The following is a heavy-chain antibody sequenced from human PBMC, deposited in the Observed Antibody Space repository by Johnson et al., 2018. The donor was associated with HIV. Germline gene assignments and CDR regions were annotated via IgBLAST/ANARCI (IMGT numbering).Heavy chain of an antibody. CDR3: AREGGAAAPDAFYI. Sequence: QVQLVESGGGVVQPGGSRRLSCAASGFTFSNYDMHWVRQAPGKGLEWVAFIRYDGSNKYYEDSVKGRFTISRDNSKNTLYLQMNSLISEDTAVYYCAREGGAAAPDAFYIWGQGTMVTVSS. CDR1: GFTFSNYD. V-gene: IGHV3-30*02. D-gene: IGHD2-2*01. J-gene: IGHJ3*02. CDR2: IRYDGSNK.